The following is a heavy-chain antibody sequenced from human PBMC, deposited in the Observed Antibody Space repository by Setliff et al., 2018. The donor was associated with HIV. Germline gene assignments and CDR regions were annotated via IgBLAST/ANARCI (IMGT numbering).Heavy chain of an antibody. CDR3: AKAWGSGYPSFESALMFDV. J-gene: IGHJ4*02. CDR1: GFTFSAYA. V-gene: IGHV3-23*01. D-gene: IGHD3-3*01. Sequence: GGSLRLSCAASGFTFSAYAMTWVRRAPGKGLEWVSATTSNGRTTDYAESVRGRFTLSRVNSRNTLYLHMTSLRAEDTAIYYCAKAWGSGYPSFESALMFDVWGQGTLVT. CDR2: TTSNGRTT.